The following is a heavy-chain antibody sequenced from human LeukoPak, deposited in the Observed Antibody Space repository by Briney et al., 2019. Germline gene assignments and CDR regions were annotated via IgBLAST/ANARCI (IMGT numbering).Heavy chain of an antibody. CDR3: ARLVGATTPLDI. Sequence: PSETLSLTCTVSGGSISGSSWFWGWSRQPPGKGLEWIGSVSSGGTTYYNPSLKSRVTISVDTSKNQFSLKLSSVTAADTAVYYCARLVGATTPLDIWGQGTMVTVSS. J-gene: IGHJ3*02. CDR2: VSSGGTT. D-gene: IGHD1-26*01. CDR1: GGSISGSSWF. V-gene: IGHV4-39*07.